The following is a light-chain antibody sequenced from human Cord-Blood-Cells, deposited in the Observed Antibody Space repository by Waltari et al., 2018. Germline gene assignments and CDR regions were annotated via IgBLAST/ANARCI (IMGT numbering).Light chain of an antibody. Sequence: QSALTQPRSVSGSPGQSVTTSCTGTSSDVCGYNYVSWYQQHPGKAPKLMIYDVSKRPSGVPDRFSGSKSGNTASLTISGLQAEDEADYYCCSYEGSYVFGTGTKVTVL. CDR3: CSYEGSYV. J-gene: IGLJ1*01. CDR2: DVS. CDR1: SSDVCGYNY. V-gene: IGLV2-11*01.